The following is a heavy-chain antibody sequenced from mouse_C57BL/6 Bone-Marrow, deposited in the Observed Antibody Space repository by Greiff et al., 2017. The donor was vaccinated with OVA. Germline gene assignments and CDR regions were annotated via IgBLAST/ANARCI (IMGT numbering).Heavy chain of an antibody. V-gene: IGHV5-9-1*02. J-gene: IGHJ4*01. CDR3: TRVGAYYSNFYAMDY. D-gene: IGHD2-5*01. CDR1: GFTFSSYA. Sequence: EVKLVESGEGLVKPGGSLKLSCAASGFTFSSYAMSWVRQTPEKRLEWVAYISSGGDYIYYADTVKGRFTISRDNARNTLYLQMSSLKSEDTAMYDCTRVGAYYSNFYAMDYWGQGTSVTVSS. CDR2: ISSGGDYI.